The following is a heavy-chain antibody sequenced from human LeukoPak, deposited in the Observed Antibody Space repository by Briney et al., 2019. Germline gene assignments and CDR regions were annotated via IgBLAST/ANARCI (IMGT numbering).Heavy chain of an antibody. V-gene: IGHV3-7*05. CDR1: GFTFSRYW. Sequence: PGGSLRPSCAASGFTFSRYWMSWVRQAPGKGLEWVANIKEDGSRNHYVDSVKGRFTISRDNAKNSLYLQMNSLRAEDTAVYYCARQLSGWYDADPYWGQGTLVTVSS. J-gene: IGHJ4*02. D-gene: IGHD6-19*01. CDR3: ARQLSGWYDADPY. CDR2: IKEDGSRN.